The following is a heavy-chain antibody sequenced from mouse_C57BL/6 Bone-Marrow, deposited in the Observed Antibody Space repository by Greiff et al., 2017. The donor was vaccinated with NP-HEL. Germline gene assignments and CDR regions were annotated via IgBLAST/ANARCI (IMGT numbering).Heavy chain of an antibody. J-gene: IGHJ2*01. CDR1: GYTFTSSG. D-gene: IGHD1-1*01. CDR3: ARSLITTVVATNY. CDR2: IYPRSGNT. Sequence: VQLQQSGAELARPGASVKLSCKASGYTFTSSGISWVKQRTGQGLEWIGEIYPRSGNTYYNEKFKGKATLTADKSSSTAYMELRSLTSEDSAVYFCARSLITTVVATNYWGQGTTLTVSS. V-gene: IGHV1-81*01.